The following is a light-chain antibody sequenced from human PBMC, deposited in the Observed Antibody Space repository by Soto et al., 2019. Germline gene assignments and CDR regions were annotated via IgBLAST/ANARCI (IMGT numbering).Light chain of an antibody. Sequence: EIVLMQSPGTLSLSPGERATLSCRASQSVIRSYLAWYPQKPGQAPQLLIYGASSRATGIPDRFSGSGSGSDFTLTISRLEPEDVAVYYWQQYLSSPRTFAQGTNVDIK. J-gene: IGKJ1*01. CDR2: GAS. CDR1: QSVIRSY. V-gene: IGKV3-20*01. CDR3: QQYLSSPRT.